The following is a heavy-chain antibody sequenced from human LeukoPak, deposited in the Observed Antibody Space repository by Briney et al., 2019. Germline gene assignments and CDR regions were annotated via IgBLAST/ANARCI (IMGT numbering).Heavy chain of an antibody. Sequence: SETLSLTCTVSGGSISSYYWSWIRQPPGKGLEWIGYIYYSGSTNYNPSLKGRVTISVDTSKNQFSLKLSSVTAADTAVYYCARDRARLGDDAFDIWGQGTMVTVSS. CDR1: GGSISSYY. CDR2: IYYSGST. V-gene: IGHV4-59*01. D-gene: IGHD6-19*01. J-gene: IGHJ3*02. CDR3: ARDRARLGDDAFDI.